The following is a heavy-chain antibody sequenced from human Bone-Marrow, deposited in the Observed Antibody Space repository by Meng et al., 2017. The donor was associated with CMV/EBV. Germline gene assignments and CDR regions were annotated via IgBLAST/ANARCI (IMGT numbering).Heavy chain of an antibody. CDR3: ARDRYYGVRGSMDV. Sequence: GESLKISCTASGFTFGDYAMSWVRQAPGKGLVWVSRINSDGSSTSYADSVKGRFTISRDNAKNTLYLQMNSLRAEDTAVYYCARDRYYGVRGSMDVWGQGTTVTVSS. J-gene: IGHJ6*02. D-gene: IGHD4-17*01. CDR2: INSDGSST. CDR1: GFTFGDYA. V-gene: IGHV3-74*01.